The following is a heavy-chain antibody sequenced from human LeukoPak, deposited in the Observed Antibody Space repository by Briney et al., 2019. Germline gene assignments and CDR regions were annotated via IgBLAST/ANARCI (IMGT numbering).Heavy chain of an antibody. CDR3: AKDPCSGGSCYSGAFDY. J-gene: IGHJ4*02. CDR1: GFTFSSYW. D-gene: IGHD2-15*01. V-gene: IGHV3-7*03. CDR2: MKQDGSEK. Sequence: GGSLRLCCAASGFTFSSYWISWVRQAPGKGLEWVASMKQDGSEKQYVDSVKGRFTISRDNSKNTLYLQMNSLRAEDTAVYYCAKDPCSGGSCYSGAFDYWGQGTLVTVSS.